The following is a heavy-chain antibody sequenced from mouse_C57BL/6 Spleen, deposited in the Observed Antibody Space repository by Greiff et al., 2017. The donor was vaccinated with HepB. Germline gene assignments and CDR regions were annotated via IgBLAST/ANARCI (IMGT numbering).Heavy chain of an antibody. CDR1: GFTFSSYA. J-gene: IGHJ4*01. CDR2: ISDGGSYT. CDR3: ARDSLYDYAYAMDY. Sequence: EVQGVESGGGLVKPGGSLKLSCAASGFTFSSYAMSWVRQTPEKRLEWVATISDGGSYTYYPDNVKGRFTISRDNAKNNLYLQMSHLKSEDTAMYYCARDSLYDYAYAMDYWGQGTSVTVSS. D-gene: IGHD2-4*01. V-gene: IGHV5-4*01.